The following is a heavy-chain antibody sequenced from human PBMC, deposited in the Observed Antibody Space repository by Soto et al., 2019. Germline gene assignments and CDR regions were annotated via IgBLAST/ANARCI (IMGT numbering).Heavy chain of an antibody. Sequence: EGQLVESGGGLVQPGGSLRLSCAASGFIFSDQYMDWVRQAPGKGLEWVVRIRNKANSYTREYAASVKGRFTISRDDSKNSLYLQMNSLKTEDTALYYCARDLAGAPYVDLWGRGTLVTVSS. V-gene: IGHV3-72*01. D-gene: IGHD1-26*01. J-gene: IGHJ2*01. CDR2: IRNKANSYTR. CDR1: GFIFSDQY. CDR3: ARDLAGAPYVDL.